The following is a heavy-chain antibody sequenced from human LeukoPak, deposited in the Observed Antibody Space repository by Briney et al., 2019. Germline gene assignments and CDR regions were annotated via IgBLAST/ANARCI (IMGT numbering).Heavy chain of an antibody. CDR3: ARHGYSYVGRNGEWY. CDR1: GYSFTSYW. D-gene: IGHD5-18*01. V-gene: IGHV1-69*02. J-gene: IGHJ4*02. Sequence: KISCKVSGYSFTSYWIGWVRQAPGQGLEWMGRIIPILGIANYAQKFQGRVTITADKSTSTAYMELSSLRSEDTAVYYCARHGYSYVGRNGEWYWGQGTLVTVSS. CDR2: IIPILGIA.